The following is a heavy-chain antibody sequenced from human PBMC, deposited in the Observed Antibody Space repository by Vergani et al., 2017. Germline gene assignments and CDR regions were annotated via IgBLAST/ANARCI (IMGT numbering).Heavy chain of an antibody. CDR3: AKDTLMGATCYFDY. V-gene: IGHV3-23*04. D-gene: IGHD1-26*01. CDR1: GFTVSSNY. Sequence: EVQLVESGGGLIQPGGSLRLSCAASGFTVSSNYMSWVRQAPGKGLEWVSAISGSGGSTYYADSVKGRFTISRDNSKNTLYLQMNSLRAEDTAVYYCAKDTLMGATCYFDYWGQGTLVTVSS. CDR2: ISGSGGST. J-gene: IGHJ4*02.